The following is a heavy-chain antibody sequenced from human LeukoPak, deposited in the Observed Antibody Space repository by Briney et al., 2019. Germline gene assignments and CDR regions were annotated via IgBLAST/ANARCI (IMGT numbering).Heavy chain of an antibody. Sequence: PGGSLRLSCAASGFTFSTYDMHWVRQVTGKGLEWVSAIGTGGDTYYLGSVKGRFTISRENAKNVLYLQMSSLRAEDTAVYYCAREIRETVVTRHYYYGIDVWGQGTTVIVSS. J-gene: IGHJ6*02. V-gene: IGHV3-13*01. D-gene: IGHD2-15*01. CDR1: GFTFSTYD. CDR3: AREIRETVVTRHYYYGIDV. CDR2: IGTGGDT.